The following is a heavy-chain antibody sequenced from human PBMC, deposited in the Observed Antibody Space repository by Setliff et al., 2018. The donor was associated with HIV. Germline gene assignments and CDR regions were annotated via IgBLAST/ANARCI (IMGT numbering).Heavy chain of an antibody. Sequence: SETLSLTCTVSGGSISSGSHYWSWIRQPAGKGLEWIGRLDTSGSTNYNPSLKRRVTISVDTSKNQFSVKLSSVSAADTAVYYCAREKTVDYYDSIDAFDIWGQGTMVTVSS. J-gene: IGHJ3*02. V-gene: IGHV4-61*02. CDR1: GGSISSGSHY. D-gene: IGHD3-22*01. CDR3: AREKTVDYYDSIDAFDI. CDR2: LDTSGST.